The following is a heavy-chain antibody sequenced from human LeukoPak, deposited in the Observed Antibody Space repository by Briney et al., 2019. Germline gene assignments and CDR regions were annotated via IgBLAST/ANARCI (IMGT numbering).Heavy chain of an antibody. V-gene: IGHV3-7*01. CDR3: ARPGATTGPRSFHDV. CDR1: GFPSSGYS. CDR2: INRDGSER. Sequence: GGSLRLSCVASGFPSSGYSMTWVRQAPGKGLAWVANINRDGSERLYVDSVKGRFTISRDNAQNSLYLQMNSLRANDTAVYYCARPGATTGPRSFHDVWGRGTLVSVSS. J-gene: IGHJ2*01. D-gene: IGHD1-1*01.